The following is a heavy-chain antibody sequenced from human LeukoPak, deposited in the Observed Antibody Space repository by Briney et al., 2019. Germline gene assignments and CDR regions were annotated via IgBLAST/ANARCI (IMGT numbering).Heavy chain of an antibody. Sequence: PGGSLRLSCAASGFTFSSYGMSWVRQAPGKGLEWVSSISSSSSYIYYADSVKGRFTISRDNAKNSLYLQMNSLRAEDTAVYYCARDGDTGMGGSGSYYNGGRVDFDYWGQGTLVTVSS. CDR3: ARDGDTGMGGSGSYYNGGRVDFDY. J-gene: IGHJ4*02. V-gene: IGHV3-21*01. CDR1: GFTFSSYG. D-gene: IGHD3-10*01. CDR2: ISSSSSYI.